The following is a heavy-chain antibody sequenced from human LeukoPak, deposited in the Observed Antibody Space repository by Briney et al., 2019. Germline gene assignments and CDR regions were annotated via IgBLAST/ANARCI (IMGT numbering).Heavy chain of an antibody. Sequence: GASVKVSCKASGYIFTSYGITWVRQAPGQGLEWMGRITTFNDRIVLAEKFRGRVTLNTDTTTAYLTLRKLRSDDTAVYYCARSGSSSWSSLLDYWGQGSLVIVSS. D-gene: IGHD6-13*01. CDR2: ITTFNDRI. CDR1: GYIFTSYG. V-gene: IGHV1-18*04. CDR3: ARSGSSSWSSLLDY. J-gene: IGHJ4*02.